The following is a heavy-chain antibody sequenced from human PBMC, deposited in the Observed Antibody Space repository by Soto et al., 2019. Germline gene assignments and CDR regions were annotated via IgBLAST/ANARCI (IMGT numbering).Heavy chain of an antibody. Sequence: GASVKVSCKASGYTFSDYGISRVRQAPGQGLELMGWIRSYNGNTNSAKKCQHRVTMTIHTSTRTAYMELTILIFDDTAMYYCARVDRSSWWAFDYWGQGTLVTVSS. J-gene: IGHJ4*02. CDR1: GYTFSDYG. D-gene: IGHD6-13*01. CDR3: ARVDRSSWWAFDY. CDR2: IRSYNGNT. V-gene: IGHV1-18*04.